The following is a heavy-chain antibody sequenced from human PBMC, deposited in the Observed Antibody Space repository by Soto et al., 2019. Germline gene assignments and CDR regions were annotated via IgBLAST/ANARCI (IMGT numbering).Heavy chain of an antibody. Sequence: SETLSLTCAVYGGSFSGYYWSWIRQPPGKGLEWIGEINRSGSTNYNPSLKSRVTISVDTSKNQFSLKLSSVTAADTAVYYCAISLQNHYDFWSGYYYYGMDAWGQGTTVTVSS. CDR2: INRSGST. D-gene: IGHD3-3*01. J-gene: IGHJ6*02. V-gene: IGHV4-34*01. CDR1: GGSFSGYY. CDR3: AISLQNHYDFWSGYYYYGMDA.